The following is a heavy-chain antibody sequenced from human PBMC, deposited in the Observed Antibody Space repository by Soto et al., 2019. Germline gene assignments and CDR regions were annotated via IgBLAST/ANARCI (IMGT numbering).Heavy chain of an antibody. Sequence: SETLSLTCSVSGGSVSNKTYYWSWIRQPPGKRLEWIGYVYYSGTTNYNPSLKSRVTTSVDLSKNQFSLRLSSVTTADTALYYCARTTAVPNTLRSRYFFDYWGQGTLVTVSS. CDR1: GGSVSNKTYY. J-gene: IGHJ4*02. V-gene: IGHV4-61*01. D-gene: IGHD4-17*01. CDR2: VYYSGTT. CDR3: ARTTAVPNTLRSRYFFDY.